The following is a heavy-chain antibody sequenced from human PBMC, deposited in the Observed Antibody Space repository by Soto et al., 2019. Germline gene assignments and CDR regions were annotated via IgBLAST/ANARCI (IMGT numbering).Heavy chain of an antibody. V-gene: IGHV4-4*07. Sequence: QVQLQESGPGLVKPSETLSLTCTVSGGSISSYYWCWTRQPAGKGLEWIGRFYPTGKTNYNPSLQSRLTTPADTSRNQFSLNLTSVTAADTAVYYCARCGLDYGMDVWGQGTTVTVSS. CDR2: FYPTGKT. CDR1: GGSISSYY. D-gene: IGHD3-16*01. J-gene: IGHJ6*02. CDR3: ARCGLDYGMDV.